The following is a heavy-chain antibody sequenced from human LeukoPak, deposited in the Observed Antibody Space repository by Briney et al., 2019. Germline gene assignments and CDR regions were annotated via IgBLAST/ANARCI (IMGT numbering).Heavy chain of an antibody. CDR3: ARDLFGEMGTFDY. CDR2: INADNGNT. D-gene: IGHD5-24*01. V-gene: IGHV1-3*01. Sequence: ASVKVSCKASGYTFTSYGISWVRQAPGQRLEWMGWINADNGNTRCSQKFQDRVAITRDTSASTAYMELTSLRSEDTAMYYCARDLFGEMGTFDYWGLGTLVTVSS. J-gene: IGHJ4*02. CDR1: GYTFTSYG.